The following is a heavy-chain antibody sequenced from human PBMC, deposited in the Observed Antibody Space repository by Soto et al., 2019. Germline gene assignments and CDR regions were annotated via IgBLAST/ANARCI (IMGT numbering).Heavy chain of an antibody. D-gene: IGHD5-12*01. Sequence: GGSLRLSCAASGFTLSSYAMSWVRQAPGKGLEWVSGMSGSGGNTYYAGSVKGRFTISRDNSKNTLYLQMNSLRDEDTAVYYCAKCEAGYLNWFDPWGQGTLVTVSS. CDR3: AKCEAGYLNWFDP. CDR1: GFTLSSYA. V-gene: IGHV3-23*01. J-gene: IGHJ5*02. CDR2: MSGSGGNT.